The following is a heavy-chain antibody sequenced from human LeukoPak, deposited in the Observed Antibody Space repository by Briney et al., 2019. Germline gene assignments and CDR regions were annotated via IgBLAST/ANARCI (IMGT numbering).Heavy chain of an antibody. Sequence: GGSLRLSCAASGLTFRSYGMTWVRQAPGKGLEWVSAISGSGDSTYYADSVKGRFTISRDNSKNTLYLQMNSLRAEDTAVYYCAKCLSNYDSSGYYYWVVSYYYYYMDVWGKGTTVTISS. CDR3: AKCLSNYDSSGYYYWVVSYYYYYMDV. CDR1: GLTFRSYG. D-gene: IGHD3-22*01. CDR2: ISGSGDST. J-gene: IGHJ6*03. V-gene: IGHV3-23*01.